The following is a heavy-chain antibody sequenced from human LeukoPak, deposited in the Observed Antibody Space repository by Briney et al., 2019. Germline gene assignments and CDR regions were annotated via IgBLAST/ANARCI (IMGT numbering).Heavy chain of an antibody. V-gene: IGHV4-59*08. CDR1: GGSISSYY. J-gene: IGHJ4*02. D-gene: IGHD6-13*01. CDR2: IYYSGST. Sequence: SETLSLTCTVSGGSISSYYWSWIRQPPGKGLEWIGYIYYSGSTNYNPSLKSRVTISVDTSKNQFSLKLSSVTAADTAVYYCARIPRSSSWFFDYWGQGTLVTVSS. CDR3: ARIPRSSSWFFDY.